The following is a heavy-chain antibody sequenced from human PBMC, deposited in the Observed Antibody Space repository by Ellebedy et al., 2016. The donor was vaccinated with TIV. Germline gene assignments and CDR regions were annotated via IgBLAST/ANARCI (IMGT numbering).Heavy chain of an antibody. Sequence: ASVKVSCKASGDTFSTYAINWVRQAPGQGLEWMGRIIPILGITYYAQKFQGRVTITADKSTSTAYMELSSLRSEDTAVYYCARTTYQLLSSGGMDVWGQGTTVTVSS. V-gene: IGHV1-69*04. CDR1: GDTFSTYA. CDR2: IIPILGIT. D-gene: IGHD2-2*01. J-gene: IGHJ6*02. CDR3: ARTTYQLLSSGGMDV.